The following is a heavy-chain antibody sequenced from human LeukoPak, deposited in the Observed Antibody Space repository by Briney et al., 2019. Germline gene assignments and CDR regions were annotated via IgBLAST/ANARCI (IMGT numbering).Heavy chain of an antibody. J-gene: IGHJ4*02. V-gene: IGHV1-2*02. CDR3: STEDKYCTGANCGKY. CDR1: GCTFSDYY. CDR2: IVPDTGGV. D-gene: IGHD2-8*02. Sequence: GASVTVSCTTSGCTFSDYYVHWVRQAPGQGLEWRGYIVPDTGGVDFDRRFQGRVTMTRDKDTRTLYMELSNLRSDDTAVYYCSTEDKYCTGANCGKYWGEGTLVTVSS.